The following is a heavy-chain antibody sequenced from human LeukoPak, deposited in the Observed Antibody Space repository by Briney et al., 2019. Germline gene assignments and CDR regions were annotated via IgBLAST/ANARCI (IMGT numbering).Heavy chain of an antibody. CDR2: ISSGSSTI. Sequence: GGSLRLSCAASGFTFSSYSLNWVRQAPGKGLEWVSYISSGSSTIYYADSVKGRFTISRDNAKNSLYLQVNSQRDEDTAVYYCARGRAGYYYDYWGQGTLVTVSS. CDR1: GFTFSSYS. V-gene: IGHV3-48*02. D-gene: IGHD6-13*01. CDR3: ARGRAGYYYDY. J-gene: IGHJ4*02.